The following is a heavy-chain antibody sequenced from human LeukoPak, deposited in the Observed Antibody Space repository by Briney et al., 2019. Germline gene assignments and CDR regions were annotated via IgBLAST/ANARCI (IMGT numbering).Heavy chain of an antibody. CDR2: ISWNSGSI. CDR1: GFTFDDYA. CDR3: AKAATVSEVDYFDY. V-gene: IGHV3-9*03. J-gene: IGHJ4*01. Sequence: SLRLSCAASGFTFDDYAMHWVRQAPGKGLEWVSGISWNSGSIGYSDSVKGRFTISRDNAKNSLYLQMNSLRAEDMALYYCAKAATVSEVDYFDYWGQEPWSPSPQ. D-gene: IGHD4-11*01.